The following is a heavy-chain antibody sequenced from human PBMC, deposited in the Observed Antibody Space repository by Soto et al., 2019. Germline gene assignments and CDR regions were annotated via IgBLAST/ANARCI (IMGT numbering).Heavy chain of an antibody. CDR1: GGSISEKY. CDR3: VASLAASGLNWLDP. D-gene: IGHD6-13*01. V-gene: IGHV4-4*07. J-gene: IGHJ5*02. CDR2: IFASGHT. Sequence: SETLSLTCIVSGGSISEKYWNWVRQPPGKGLEWIGLIFASGHTDYNPSLKSRVTMSVDASKNQFSLRLTSMTAADTAVYYCVASLAASGLNWLDPWGRGTLVTVSS.